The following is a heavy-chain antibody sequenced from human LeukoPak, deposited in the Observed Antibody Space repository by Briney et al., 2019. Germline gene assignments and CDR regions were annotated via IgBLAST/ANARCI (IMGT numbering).Heavy chain of an antibody. J-gene: IGHJ6*02. CDR2: IWYDGSQR. V-gene: IGHV3-33*01. Sequence: GRSLRLSCAASGFTFSGSGMHWVRQAPGKRPEWVAVIWYDGSQRYYAESVKGRFTISRDNSKNTLDLQMSSLRVEDTAVYYCARDTTEGVLSLDVWGQGTTVTVSS. CDR1: GFTFSGSG. D-gene: IGHD2-8*01. CDR3: ARDTTEGVLSLDV.